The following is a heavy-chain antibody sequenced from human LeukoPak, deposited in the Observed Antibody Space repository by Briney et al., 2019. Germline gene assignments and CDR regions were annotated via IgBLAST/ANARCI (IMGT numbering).Heavy chain of an antibody. CDR3: ARSVHSTADY. V-gene: IGHV3-7*01. CDR1: GFSIRNHW. D-gene: IGHD6-13*01. Sequence: GGSLRLSCAASGFSIRNHWMSWVRQAPGKGLEWVAHISEDGSDKLYEESLMGRFTISRDNANNLMFLYMNSLRAEDTAVYFRARSVHSTADYWRQGILVTVSS. J-gene: IGHJ4*02. CDR2: ISEDGSDK.